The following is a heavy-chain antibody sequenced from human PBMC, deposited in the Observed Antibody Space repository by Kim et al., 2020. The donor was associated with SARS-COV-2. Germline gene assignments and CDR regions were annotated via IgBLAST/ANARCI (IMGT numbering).Heavy chain of an antibody. J-gene: IGHJ4*02. D-gene: IGHD2-2*01. V-gene: IGHV4-39*01. CDR3: AGHSRIVVVPAAIRA. Sequence: NPSLKSRVTISVDTSKNQFSLRLSSVTAADTAVYYCAGHSRIVVVPAAIRAWGQGTLVTVSS.